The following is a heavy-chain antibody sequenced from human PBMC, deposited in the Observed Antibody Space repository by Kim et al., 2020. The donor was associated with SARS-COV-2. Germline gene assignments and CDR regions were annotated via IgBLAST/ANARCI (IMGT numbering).Heavy chain of an antibody. Sequence: ASVKVSCKASGYTFNSYSIHWVRQAPGQGLEWMGWISPGSGNTKYSQKLQGRLTITKDTTAGTASMELRSLRPEDTAVYYCARRDYHDIWGQGTLVTVSS. CDR2: ISPGSGNT. CDR3: ARRDYHDI. D-gene: IGHD3-22*01. CDR1: GYTFNSYS. J-gene: IGHJ4*02. V-gene: IGHV1-3*01.